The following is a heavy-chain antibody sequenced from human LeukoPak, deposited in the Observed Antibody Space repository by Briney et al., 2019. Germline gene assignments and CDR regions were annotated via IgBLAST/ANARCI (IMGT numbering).Heavy chain of an antibody. V-gene: IGHV1-46*03. J-gene: IGHJ3*02. CDR1: GYTFTSYH. CDR2: INPSGGST. CDR3: ASAVVTNCSSTSCYFWVAFDI. Sequence: ASVKVSCKASGYTFTSYHMHWVRQAPGQGLEWMGIINPSGGSTSYAQKFQGRVTMARDTSTSTVYMELSSLRSEDTAVYYCASAVVTNCSSTSCYFWVAFDILGQGTMVTVSS. D-gene: IGHD2-2*01.